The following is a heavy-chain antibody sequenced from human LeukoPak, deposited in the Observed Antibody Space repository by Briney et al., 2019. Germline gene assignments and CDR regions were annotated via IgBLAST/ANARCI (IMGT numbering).Heavy chain of an antibody. V-gene: IGHV3-48*04. CDR3: ARDALAGEKPEYFFDY. CDR2: IGRGIT. J-gene: IGHJ4*02. CDR1: GFTFSAYS. Sequence: SGGPLRLSCVASGFTFSAYSMNWVRQAPGKGLEWVSHIGRGITYADSVKGRFTISRDNAKNSVYLQMDGLRADDTAVYYCARDALAGEKPEYFFDYWGQGTLVTVSS.